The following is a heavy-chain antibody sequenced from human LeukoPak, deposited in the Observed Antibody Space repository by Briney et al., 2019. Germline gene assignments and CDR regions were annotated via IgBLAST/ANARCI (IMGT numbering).Heavy chain of an antibody. CDR2: ISWNSGSI. V-gene: IGHV3-9*01. CDR1: GFTFDDYA. CDR3: ARALYYYDSSGYMSLYYYYYGMDV. Sequence: GGSLRLSCAASGFTFDDYAMHWVRHAPGKGLEWVSGISWNSGSIGYADSVKGRFTISRDNAKNSLYLQMNSLRAEDTALYYCARALYYYDSSGYMSLYYYYYGMDVWGQGTTVTVSS. J-gene: IGHJ6*02. D-gene: IGHD3-22*01.